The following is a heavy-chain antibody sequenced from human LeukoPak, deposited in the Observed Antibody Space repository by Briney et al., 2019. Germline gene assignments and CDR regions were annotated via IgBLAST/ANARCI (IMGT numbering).Heavy chain of an antibody. J-gene: IGHJ4*02. Sequence: PSQTLSLTCAVSGYSISNDYFWGWIRPPPAKGLEWIGSISHGGGTYYNPSLRSRVTISVDTSKNQFSLRLSSVTAADTAVYYCARNIVVVQSSLYYFDYWGQGTLVTVSS. V-gene: IGHV4-38-2*01. CDR1: GYSISNDYF. D-gene: IGHD2-15*01. CDR2: ISHGGGT. CDR3: ARNIVVVQSSLYYFDY.